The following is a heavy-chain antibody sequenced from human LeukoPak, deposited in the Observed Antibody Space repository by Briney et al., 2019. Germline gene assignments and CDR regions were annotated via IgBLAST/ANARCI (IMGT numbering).Heavy chain of an antibody. J-gene: IGHJ3*02. CDR3: ATVWGQTNGDYWLRDAFDI. CDR2: FDPEDGET. V-gene: IGHV1-24*01. CDR1: GYTLTELS. Sequence: ASVKVSCKVSGYTLTELSMHWVRQAPGKGLEWMGGFDPEDGETIYAQKFQGRVTMTEDTSTDTAYMELSSLRSEDTAVYYCATVWGQTNGDYWLRDAFDIWGQGTMVTVSS. D-gene: IGHD4-17*01.